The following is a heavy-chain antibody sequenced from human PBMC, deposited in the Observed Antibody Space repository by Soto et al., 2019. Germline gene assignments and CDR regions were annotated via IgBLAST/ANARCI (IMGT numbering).Heavy chain of an antibody. J-gene: IGHJ4*02. D-gene: IGHD6-13*01. CDR3: ARSKGYSNPVFDY. CDR1: GFTVSSNY. CDR2: IYSGGST. V-gene: IGHV3-53*04. Sequence: SGGSLRLSCAASGFTVSSNYMSWVRQAPGKGLEWVSVIYSGGSTYYADSVKGRFTISRHNSKNTLYLQMNSLRAEDTAVYYCARSKGYSNPVFDYWGQGTLVTVSS.